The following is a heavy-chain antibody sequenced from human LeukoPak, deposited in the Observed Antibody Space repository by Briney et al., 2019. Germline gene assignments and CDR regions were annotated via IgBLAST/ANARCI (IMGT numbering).Heavy chain of an antibody. CDR3: AKDYGGNPYDY. J-gene: IGHJ4*02. CDR1: GFTFSSYA. D-gene: IGHD4-23*01. CDR2: ISGSAGYT. Sequence: PGGSLRLSCAASGFTFSSYAMGWVRQAPGKGLEWVSVISGSAGYTYYADSVKGRFTISRDNSKNTLYLQMNSLRAEDTAVYYCAKDYGGNPYDYWGQGTLVTVSS. V-gene: IGHV3-23*01.